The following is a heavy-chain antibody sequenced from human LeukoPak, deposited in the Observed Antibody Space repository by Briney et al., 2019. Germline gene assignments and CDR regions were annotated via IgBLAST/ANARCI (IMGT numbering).Heavy chain of an antibody. Sequence: GGSLRPSCVVSGFNLSNYGMNWVRQAPGKGLEWVSSISRGSIHIYYGDSVKGRFTISRDNAKNSLYLQMNSLRAEDTAVYYCARVPDFWSGYYVDHWGQGTLVTVSS. V-gene: IGHV3-21*01. CDR1: GFNLSNYG. J-gene: IGHJ4*02. CDR2: ISRGSIHI. CDR3: ARVPDFWSGYYVDH. D-gene: IGHD3-3*01.